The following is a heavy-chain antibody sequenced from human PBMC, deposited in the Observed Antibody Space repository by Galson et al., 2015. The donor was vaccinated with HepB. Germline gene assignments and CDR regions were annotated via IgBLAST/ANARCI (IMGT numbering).Heavy chain of an antibody. V-gene: IGHV7-4-1*02. Sequence: SVKVSCKASGYTFTSYAMNWVRQAPGQGLEWMGWINTNTGNPTYAQGFTGRFVFSLDTSVGTAYLQISSLKAEDTAVYYCARDWGPGGKWPLDAFDIWGQGTIVTVSS. CDR2: INTNTGNP. CDR3: ARDWGPGGKWPLDAFDI. J-gene: IGHJ3*02. CDR1: GYTFTSYA. D-gene: IGHD3-16*01.